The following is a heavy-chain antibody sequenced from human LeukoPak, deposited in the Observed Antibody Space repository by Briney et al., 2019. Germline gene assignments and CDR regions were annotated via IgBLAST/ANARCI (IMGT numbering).Heavy chain of an antibody. J-gene: IGHJ5*02. CDR3: ARGITMIVVVMTT. CDR2: INPNRGGT. CDR1: GYTFTGYF. Sequence: ASVKVSCKASGYTFTGYFMHWVRQAPGQGLEWMGWINPNRGGTNYAQKFQGRVTMTRDTSISTAYMELSRLRSDDTAVYYCARGITMIVVVMTTWGQGTLVTVSS. D-gene: IGHD3-22*01. V-gene: IGHV1-2*02.